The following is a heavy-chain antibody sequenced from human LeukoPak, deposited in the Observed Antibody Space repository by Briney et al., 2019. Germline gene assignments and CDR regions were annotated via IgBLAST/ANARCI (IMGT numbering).Heavy chain of an antibody. CDR2: ISGSGGST. CDR3: ASAYCGGDCYPHYYCGMDV. J-gene: IGHJ6*04. V-gene: IGHV3-23*01. CDR1: GFTFSSYA. D-gene: IGHD2-21*02. Sequence: PGGSLRLSCAASGFTFSSYAMSWVRQAPGKGLEWVSAISGSGGSTYYADSVKGRFTISRDNAKNSLYLQMNSLRAEDTAVYYCASAYCGGDCYPHYYCGMDVWGKGTTVTVSS.